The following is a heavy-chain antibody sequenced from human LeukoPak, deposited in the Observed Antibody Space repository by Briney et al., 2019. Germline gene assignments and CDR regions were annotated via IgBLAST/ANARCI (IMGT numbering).Heavy chain of an antibody. CDR3: ATVNPYDSSGYLPES. J-gene: IGHJ4*02. CDR2: FDPEDGET. D-gene: IGHD3-22*01. CDR1: GYTLTELS. V-gene: IGHV1-24*01. Sequence: WASVKVSCKVSGYTLTELSMHWVRQAPGKGLEWMGGFDPEDGETIYAQKIQGRVTMTEDTSTDTAYMELSSLRSEDTAVYYCATVNPYDSSGYLPESWGQGTLVTVSS.